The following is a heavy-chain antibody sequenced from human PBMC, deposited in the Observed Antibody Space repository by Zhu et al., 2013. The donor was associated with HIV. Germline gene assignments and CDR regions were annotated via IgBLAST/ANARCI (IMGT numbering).Heavy chain of an antibody. J-gene: IGHJ5*02. CDR2: IIPIFGTA. CDR1: GGTFSSYA. D-gene: IGHD3-3*01. Sequence: QVQLVQSGAEVKKPGSSVKVSCKASGGTFSSYAISWVRQAPGQGLEWMGGIIPIFGTANYAQKFQGRVTITADESTSTAYMELSSLRSEDTAVYYCARQITIFGVVNDNWFDPGAREPWSPSPQ. V-gene: IGHV1-69*01. CDR3: ARQITIFGVVNDNWFDP.